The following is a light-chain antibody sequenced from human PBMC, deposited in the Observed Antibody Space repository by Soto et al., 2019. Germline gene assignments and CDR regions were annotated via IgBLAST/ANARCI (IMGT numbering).Light chain of an antibody. J-gene: IGLJ1*01. CDR2: NNN. CDR1: SSNIGSNT. Sequence: QSVLTQPPSASGTPGQRVTISCSGSSSNIGSNTVNWYQQLPGTAPKLHIYNNNQRPSGVPDRFSGSKSGTSASLAISGLQSEDEFDYYCAARYDSLNGRCFGTGTKVTVL. V-gene: IGLV1-44*01. CDR3: AARYDSLNGRC.